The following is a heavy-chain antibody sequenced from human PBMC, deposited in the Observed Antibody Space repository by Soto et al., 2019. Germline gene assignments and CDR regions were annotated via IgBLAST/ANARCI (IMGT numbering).Heavy chain of an antibody. J-gene: IGHJ5*02. D-gene: IGHD4-17*01. CDR3: ARETYGDYVGYLDP. CDR1: GGSISSYY. Sequence: PSEALSLTCTVSGGSISSYYWSWIRQPPGKGLEWIGYIYYSGSTNYNPSLKSRVTISVDRSKNQFSLKVRSVTAADTAVYYCARETYGDYVGYLDPWGQGILVTVSS. V-gene: IGHV4-59*12. CDR2: IYYSGST.